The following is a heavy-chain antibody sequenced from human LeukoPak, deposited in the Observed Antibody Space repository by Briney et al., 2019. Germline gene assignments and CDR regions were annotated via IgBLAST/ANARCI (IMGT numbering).Heavy chain of an antibody. CDR3: ARDRRNYYGSGSYGYFDY. D-gene: IGHD3-10*01. CDR1: GYTFTYFG. V-gene: IGHV1-18*01. Sequence: ASVKVSCKTSGYTFTYFGITWVRQAPGQGLEWMGWISAYNGNTNYAQKLQGRVTMTTDTSTNTAYMELRSLRSDDTAVYYCARDRRNYYGSGSYGYFDYWGQGTLVTVSS. CDR2: ISAYNGNT. J-gene: IGHJ4*02.